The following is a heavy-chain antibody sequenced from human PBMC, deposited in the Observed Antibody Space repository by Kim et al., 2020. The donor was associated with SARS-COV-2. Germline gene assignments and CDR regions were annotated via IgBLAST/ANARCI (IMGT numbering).Heavy chain of an antibody. Sequence: RLTISRDNSNNQLYLQMNSLRAEDTAVYYCARDPPRSDGSGSYRGAYFDYWGQGTLVTVSS. J-gene: IGHJ4*02. CDR3: ARDPPRSDGSGSYRGAYFDY. D-gene: IGHD3-10*01. V-gene: IGHV3-30*01.